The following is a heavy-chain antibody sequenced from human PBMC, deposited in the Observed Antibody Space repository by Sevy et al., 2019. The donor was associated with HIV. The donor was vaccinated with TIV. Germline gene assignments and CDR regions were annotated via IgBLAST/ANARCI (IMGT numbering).Heavy chain of an antibody. V-gene: IGHV3-7*01. CDR2: IKEDGSER. Sequence: GGSLRLSCAASGFTFNMYWTTWVRQAPGKGLEWVANIKEDGSERNYLDSVKGRFTISRDNAKESLYLQINSLRAEDTAVYYCARHCSGGSCYSLLPHYYYGMDVWGQGTTVTVSS. D-gene: IGHD2-15*01. CDR3: ARHCSGGSCYSLLPHYYYGMDV. J-gene: IGHJ6*02. CDR1: GFTFNMYW.